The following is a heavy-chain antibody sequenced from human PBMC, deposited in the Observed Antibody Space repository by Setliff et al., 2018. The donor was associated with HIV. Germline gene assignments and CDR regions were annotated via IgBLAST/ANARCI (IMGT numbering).Heavy chain of an antibody. D-gene: IGHD3-3*01. Sequence: GGSLRLSCAASGFTFSDYYMSWIRQAPGKGLEWISYISSSGNTIYYADSVKGRITISRDNAKNSVYLQMNSLRAEDTAVYYCARETIWSGHSYFDYWGQGTLVTVSS. CDR3: ARETIWSGHSYFDY. CDR1: GFTFSDYY. J-gene: IGHJ4*02. CDR2: ISSSGNTI. V-gene: IGHV3-11*01.